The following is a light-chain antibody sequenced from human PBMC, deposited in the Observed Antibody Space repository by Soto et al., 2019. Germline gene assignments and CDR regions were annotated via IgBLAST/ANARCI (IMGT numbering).Light chain of an antibody. CDR2: RNT. CDR3: AAWDDILSGHV. CDR1: NSNIESNY. J-gene: IGLJ1*01. Sequence: QSVLTQPPSASGTPGQGVTISCSGSNSNIESNYVYWYQHLPGTAPKLLIYRNTLRPSGVPDRFSASKSGTSASLAISGLRSEDEGDYYCAAWDDILSGHVFGTGTRSPS. V-gene: IGLV1-47*01.